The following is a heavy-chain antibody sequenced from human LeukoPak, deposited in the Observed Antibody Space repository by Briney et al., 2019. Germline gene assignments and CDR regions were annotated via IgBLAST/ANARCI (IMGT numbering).Heavy chain of an antibody. V-gene: IGHV1-69*01. J-gene: IGHJ4*02. CDR2: IIPIFGTA. Sequence: ASVKVSCKASGGTFSSYAISWVRQAPGQGLEWMGGIIPIFGTANYAQKFQGRVTITADESTSTAYMELSSLRSEDTAVYYCARGGNYGYCGGGSCQFDYWGQGTLVTVSS. CDR3: ARGGNYGYCGGGSCQFDY. CDR1: GGTFSSYA. D-gene: IGHD2-15*01.